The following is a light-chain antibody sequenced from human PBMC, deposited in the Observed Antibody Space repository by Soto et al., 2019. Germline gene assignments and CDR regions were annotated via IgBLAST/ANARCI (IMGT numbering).Light chain of an antibody. J-gene: IGKJ1*01. CDR1: QSVSAW. V-gene: IGKV1-5*01. CDR2: DVS. CDR3: QQYGK. Sequence: QITLSPTKLSLTLVARVPITCRASQSVSAWLAWYQQKPGKAPKLLIYDVSSLESGVQSRFSGSGSGTEFTLTISSLQPDDFETYDCQQYGKFGQGSKVEIK.